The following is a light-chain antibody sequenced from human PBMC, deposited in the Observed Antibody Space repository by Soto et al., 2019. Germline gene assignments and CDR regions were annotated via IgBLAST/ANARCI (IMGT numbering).Light chain of an antibody. CDR1: SSDVGGYNY. Sequence: QSVLTQPPSASGCPGQSVTISCTGTSSDVGGYNYVAWYQQHSGKAPKLMIYEVNTRPSGVPDRFSGYKSGNTAFLTVSGLQVEDEAHYFCSSYAGSNSFNVIFGGGTKLTVL. J-gene: IGLJ2*01. CDR2: EVN. V-gene: IGLV2-8*01. CDR3: SSYAGSNSFNVI.